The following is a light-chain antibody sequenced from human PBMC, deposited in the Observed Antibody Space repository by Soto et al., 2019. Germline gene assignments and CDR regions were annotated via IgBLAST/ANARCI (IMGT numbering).Light chain of an antibody. CDR1: QRITTY. CDR2: TSG. CDR3: QQSYSIPYT. J-gene: IGKJ2*01. V-gene: IGKV1-39*01. Sequence: IQMTQSPSSLSASVGDRVTTTCRASQRITTYLNWYQQKPGKAPKLLISTSGTLQRGVPSRFSGSGSGTDFTLTITALRPEDFATYFCQQSYSIPYTFGQGTKLEIK.